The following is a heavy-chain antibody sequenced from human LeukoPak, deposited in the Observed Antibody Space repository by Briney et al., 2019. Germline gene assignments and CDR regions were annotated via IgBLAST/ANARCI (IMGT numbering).Heavy chain of an antibody. CDR2: ISGSGGST. V-gene: IGHV3-23*01. D-gene: IGHD3-22*01. J-gene: IGHJ4*02. CDR1: GFTFSSYA. Sequence: GGSLRLSCAASGFTFSSYAMSWVRQAPGKGLEWVSAISGSGGSTYYADSVKGRFTISRDNSKNTLYLQMNSPRAEDTAVCYCAKDLVSSGPYYFDYWGQGTLVTVSS. CDR3: AKDLVSSGPYYFDY.